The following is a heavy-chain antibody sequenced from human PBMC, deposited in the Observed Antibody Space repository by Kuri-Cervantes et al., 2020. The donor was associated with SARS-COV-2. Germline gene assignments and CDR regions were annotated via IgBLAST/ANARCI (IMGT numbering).Heavy chain of an antibody. Sequence: GESLKFSCAASGFTFSSYGMHWVRQAPGKGLEWVAVIWYDGSNKYYADSVKGRFTISRDNSKNTLYLQMNSLRAEDTAVYYCARDMPFGSSWYADNWFDPWGQGTLVTVSS. CDR2: IWYDGSNK. D-gene: IGHD6-13*01. J-gene: IGHJ5*02. CDR1: GFTFSSYG. V-gene: IGHV3-33*01. CDR3: ARDMPFGSSWYADNWFDP.